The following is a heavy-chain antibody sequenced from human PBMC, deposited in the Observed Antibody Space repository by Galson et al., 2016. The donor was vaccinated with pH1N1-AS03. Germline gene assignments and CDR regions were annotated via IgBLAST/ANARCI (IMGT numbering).Heavy chain of an antibody. CDR3: AKESSSWCDHFDL. J-gene: IGHJ4*02. CDR2: IGDSGEDT. V-gene: IGHV3-23*01. CDR1: GFAFGSFA. Sequence: SLRLSCAASGFAFGSFAMSWVRQAPGKGLEWVSGIGDSGEDTAYADSVKGRFTISRDNSKNTVYLQMNRLRVEDTAVYHCAKESSSWCDHFDLWGQGIRVTVSS. D-gene: IGHD6-13*01.